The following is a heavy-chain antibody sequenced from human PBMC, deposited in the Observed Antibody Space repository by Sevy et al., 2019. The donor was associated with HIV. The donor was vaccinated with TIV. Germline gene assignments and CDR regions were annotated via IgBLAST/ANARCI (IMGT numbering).Heavy chain of an antibody. V-gene: IGHV4-39*01. J-gene: IGHJ4*02. CDR3: AGPTLTYSSGWSYYDH. D-gene: IGHD6-19*01. Sequence: SETLSLTCTVSGASISSSGYYWGWIRQPPGKGLEWIASIRYTGSTYYNPSLRSRVTISADASKNQFSLRLNSVTAADTAVYYCAGPTLTYSSGWSYYDHWGQGTVVTASS. CDR2: IRYTGST. CDR1: GASISSSGYY.